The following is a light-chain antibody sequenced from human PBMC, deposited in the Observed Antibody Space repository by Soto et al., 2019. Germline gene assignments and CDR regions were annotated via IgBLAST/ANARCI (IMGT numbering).Light chain of an antibody. J-gene: IGKJ5*01. Sequence: EIVLTQSPATLSLSPGERATLSCRASQSVSSYLAWYQQKPGRAPRLLIYAASTRATGVPARFSGSGSGTEFTLTINSLQSEDSAVYYCQQHNQWPITFGQGTRLEIK. CDR1: QSVSSY. CDR2: AAS. CDR3: QQHNQWPIT. V-gene: IGKV3-15*01.